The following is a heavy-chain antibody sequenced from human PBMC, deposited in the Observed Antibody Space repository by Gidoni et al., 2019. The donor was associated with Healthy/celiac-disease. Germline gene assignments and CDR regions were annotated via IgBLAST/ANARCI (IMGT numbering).Heavy chain of an antibody. J-gene: IGHJ4*02. V-gene: IGHV3-30-3*01. CDR1: GFTFSSYA. CDR2: ISYDGSNK. CDR3: ARSGATYYFDY. D-gene: IGHD1-26*01. Sequence: QVQLVESGGGVVQPGRSLRLSCAAAGFTFSSYAMHWVRQAPGKGLEWVAVISYDGSNKYYADSVKGRFTISRDNSKNTLYLQMNSLRAEDTAVYYCARSGATYYFDYWGQGTLVTVSS.